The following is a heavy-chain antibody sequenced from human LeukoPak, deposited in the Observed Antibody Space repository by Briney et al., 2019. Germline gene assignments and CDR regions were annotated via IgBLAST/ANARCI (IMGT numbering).Heavy chain of an antibody. Sequence: PGGSLRLSCEASGFTVNDYMSWIRQAPGKGLEWVSYISSSSSTIYYADSVKGRFTISRDNAKNSLYLQMNSLRAEDTAVYYCARGLTMIVVVPDYWGQGTLVTVSS. CDR1: GFTVNDY. CDR3: ARGLTMIVVVPDY. J-gene: IGHJ4*02. D-gene: IGHD3-22*01. CDR2: ISSSSSTI. V-gene: IGHV3-11*04.